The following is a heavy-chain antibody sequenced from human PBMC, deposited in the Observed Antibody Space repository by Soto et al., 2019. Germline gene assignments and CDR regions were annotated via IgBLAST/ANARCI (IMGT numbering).Heavy chain of an antibody. J-gene: IGHJ3*02. Sequence: QVQLVQSGAEVKKPGASVKVSCKASGYTFTSYYMHWVRQAPGQGLEWMGIINPSGGSTSYAQKFQGGVTMTRDTSTSTVYMELSSLRSEDTAVYCSARDGGNSGGFDIWGQGTMVTVSS. D-gene: IGHD2-21*02. CDR1: GYTFTSYY. CDR2: INPSGGST. V-gene: IGHV1-46*01. CDR3: ARDGGNSGGFDI.